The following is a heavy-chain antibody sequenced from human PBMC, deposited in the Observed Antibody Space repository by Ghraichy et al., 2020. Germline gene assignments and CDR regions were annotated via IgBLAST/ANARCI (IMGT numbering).Heavy chain of an antibody. Sequence: GGSLRLSCAASGFSFSAYWMHWFRQTPGKKLMWVSHINVDGSTRTYADSVKGRFTISRDNAENTLFLQMDSLRAEDTGVYYCAKDLTWNQADYWGQGALVTVSS. D-gene: IGHD1-1*01. V-gene: IGHV3-74*01. CDR1: GFSFSAYW. J-gene: IGHJ4*02. CDR2: INVDGSTR. CDR3: AKDLTWNQADY.